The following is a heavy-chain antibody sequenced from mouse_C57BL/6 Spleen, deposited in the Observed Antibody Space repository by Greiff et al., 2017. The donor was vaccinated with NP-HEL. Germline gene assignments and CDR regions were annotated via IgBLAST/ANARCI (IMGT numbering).Heavy chain of an antibody. Sequence: VMLVESGPGLVAPSQSLSITCTVSGFSLTSYGVDWVRQSPGKGLEWLGVIWGVGSTNYNSALKSRLSISKDNSKSQVFLKMNSLQTDDTAMYYCASRGSSPWFAYWGQGTLVTVSA. CDR1: GFSLTSYG. CDR2: IWGVGST. CDR3: ASRGSSPWFAY. J-gene: IGHJ3*01. D-gene: IGHD1-1*01. V-gene: IGHV2-6*01.